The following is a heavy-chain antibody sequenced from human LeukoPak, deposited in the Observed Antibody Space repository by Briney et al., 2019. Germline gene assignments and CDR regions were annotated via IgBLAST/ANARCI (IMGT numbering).Heavy chain of an antibody. D-gene: IGHD2-2*01. V-gene: IGHV3-33*01. Sequence: GRSLRLSCAASGFTFSTYGMHWVRQAPGKGLEWVALIWYDGSNKYYADSVKGRFTISRDNSMNTLYLQMNSLRAEDTAVYYCARDQGCSSTNCYSLFFHYWGQGTLVTVSS. J-gene: IGHJ4*02. CDR3: ARDQGCSSTNCYSLFFHY. CDR2: IWYDGSNK. CDR1: GFTFSTYG.